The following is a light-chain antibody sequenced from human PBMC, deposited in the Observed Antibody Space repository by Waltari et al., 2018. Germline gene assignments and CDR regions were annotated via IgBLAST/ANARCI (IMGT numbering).Light chain of an antibody. CDR1: NSNLGSHT. Sequence: QSVLTQPPSASGTPGQRVTISCSGGNSNLGSHTMNWYQQIPGTAPKLLIYSDHQRPSGVPDRFAGSKSGTSASLAISGLQSEDEADYYCAAWDDSLNGYWVFGGGTKLTVL. J-gene: IGLJ3*02. V-gene: IGLV1-44*01. CDR2: SDH. CDR3: AAWDDSLNGYWV.